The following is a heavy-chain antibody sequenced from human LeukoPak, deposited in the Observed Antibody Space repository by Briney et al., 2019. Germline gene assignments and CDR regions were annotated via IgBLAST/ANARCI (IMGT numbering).Heavy chain of an antibody. D-gene: IGHD1-26*01. Sequence: GGSLRLSCAASGFMFSSYGMHWVRQAPGKGLEWVAFIRYDGNNKRYADSVKGRFTISRDNSKNTLILQMNSLRPEDTAIYYCAKNDGNYCDPWGQGTLVTVSS. CDR3: AKNDGNYCDP. J-gene: IGHJ5*02. V-gene: IGHV3-30*02. CDR2: IRYDGNNK. CDR1: GFMFSSYG.